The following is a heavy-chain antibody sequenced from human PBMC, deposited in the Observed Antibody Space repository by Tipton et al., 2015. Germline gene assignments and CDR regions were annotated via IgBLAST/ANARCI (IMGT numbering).Heavy chain of an antibody. CDR3: ARNGGPWSYGLDV. J-gene: IGHJ6*02. CDR1: GGSFSGYF. Sequence: LRLSCAVYGGSFSGYFWSWVRQAPGKGLEWIGEINHHGTSNYNPSLESQVAVSTDTSKNQFTLKMTSVTAADTAVYYCARNGGPWSYGLDVWGQGTTVIVS. D-gene: IGHD2-8*01. CDR2: INHHGTS. V-gene: IGHV4-34*01.